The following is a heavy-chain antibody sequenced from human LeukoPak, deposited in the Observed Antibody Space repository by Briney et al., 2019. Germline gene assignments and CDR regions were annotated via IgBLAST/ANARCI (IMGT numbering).Heavy chain of an antibody. V-gene: IGHV4-31*03. J-gene: IGHJ4*02. CDR1: GGSISSGGYY. D-gene: IGHD6-6*01. CDR2: IYYSGST. CDR3: ARGPPRWSSSSVCDY. Sequence: PSQTLSLTCTVSGGSISSGGYYWSWIRQHPGKGLEWIGYIYYSGSTYYNPSLKSRVTISVDTSKNQFSLKLSSVTAADTAVYYCARGPPRWSSSSVCDYWGQGTLVTASS.